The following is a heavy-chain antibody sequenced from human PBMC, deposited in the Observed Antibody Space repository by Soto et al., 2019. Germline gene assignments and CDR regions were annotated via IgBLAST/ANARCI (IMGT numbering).Heavy chain of an antibody. D-gene: IGHD1-26*01. J-gene: IGHJ4*02. V-gene: IGHV3-21*01. CDR3: ARVSHIVGATANFDY. Sequence: GGSLRLSCAASGFTFSSYSMNWVRQAPGKGLEWVSSISSSSSYIYYADSVKGRFTISRDNAKNSLYLQMNSLRAEDTAVYYCARVSHIVGATANFDYWGQGTLVTVSS. CDR1: GFTFSSYS. CDR2: ISSSSSYI.